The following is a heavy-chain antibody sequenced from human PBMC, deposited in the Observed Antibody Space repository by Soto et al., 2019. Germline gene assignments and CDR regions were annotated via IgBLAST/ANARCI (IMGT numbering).Heavy chain of an antibody. Sequence: TSETLSLTCTVSGGSISSYYWSWIRQPPGKGLEWIGYIYYSGSTNYNPSLKSRDTISVDTSKNQLSLKLNSMTAADTAEYYCARHIYGSGSTYFDFWGQEPLVTVSS. CDR3: ARHIYGSGSTYFDF. CDR2: IYYSGST. CDR1: GGSISSYY. V-gene: IGHV4-59*08. D-gene: IGHD3-10*01. J-gene: IGHJ4*02.